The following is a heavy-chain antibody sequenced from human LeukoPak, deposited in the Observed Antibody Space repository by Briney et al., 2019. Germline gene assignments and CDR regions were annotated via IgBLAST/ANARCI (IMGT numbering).Heavy chain of an antibody. CDR2: INHSEST. J-gene: IGHJ4*02. D-gene: IGHD1-14*01. V-gene: IGHV4-34*01. Sequence: SETLSLTCAVYGGSFSGYYWSWIRQPPGKGLEWIGEINHSESTYYNPSLKSRVTISVDTSKNQFSLKLSSVTAADTAVYYCARHAKAAATEPRAYYFDYWGQGTLVTVSS. CDR3: ARHAKAAATEPRAYYFDY. CDR1: GGSFSGYY.